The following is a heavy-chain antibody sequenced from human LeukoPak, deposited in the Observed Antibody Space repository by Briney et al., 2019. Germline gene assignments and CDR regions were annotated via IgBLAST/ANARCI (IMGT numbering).Heavy chain of an antibody. D-gene: IGHD4-23*01. J-gene: IGHJ4*02. CDR2: IRQDGSEK. CDR3: ARGRPHGNDY. CDR1: GFTFSTYW. Sequence: GGSLRLSCAASGFTFSTYWMSWVRQAPGKGLEWVATIRQDGSEKHYVDSVEGRFTISRDNAQNSLYLQMNSLRVEDTAVYYCARGRPHGNDYWGQGTLVTVSS. V-gene: IGHV3-7*01.